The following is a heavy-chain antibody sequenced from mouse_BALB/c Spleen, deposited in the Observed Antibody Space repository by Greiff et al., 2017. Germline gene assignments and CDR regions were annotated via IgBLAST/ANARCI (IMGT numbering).Heavy chain of an antibody. Sequence: QVQLKQPGAELVKPGASVKLSCKASGYTFTSYWMHWVKQRPGQGLEWIGEINPSNGRTNYNEKFKSKATLTVDKSSSTAYMQLSSLTSEDSAVYYCARDYYGSSYNFDYWGQGTTLTVSS. CDR3: ARDYYGSSYNFDY. CDR2: INPSNGRT. J-gene: IGHJ2*01. V-gene: IGHV1S81*02. D-gene: IGHD1-1*01. CDR1: GYTFTSYW.